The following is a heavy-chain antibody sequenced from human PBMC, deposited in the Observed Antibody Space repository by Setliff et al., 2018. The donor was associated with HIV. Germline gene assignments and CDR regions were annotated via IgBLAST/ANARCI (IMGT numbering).Heavy chain of an antibody. CDR1: GYIFTTFG. D-gene: IGHD1-7*01. J-gene: IGHJ4*02. V-gene: IGHV1-18*01. CDR3: ARAGATRTTHFDY. Sequence: ASVKVSCKASGYIFTTFGITWVRQAPGQGLEWMGWISGSNGNTNYAQEVQGRVTVTTDTSTSTAYMELRTLRSDDTAIYYCARAGATRTTHFDYWGQGTLVTVSS. CDR2: ISGSNGNT.